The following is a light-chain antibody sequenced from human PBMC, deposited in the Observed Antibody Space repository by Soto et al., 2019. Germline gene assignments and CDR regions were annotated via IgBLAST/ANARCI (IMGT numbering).Light chain of an antibody. CDR1: QNIRTY. CDR3: QQSYNTPLT. Sequence: DIQMTQSPSSLSASVGDRVTISCRASQNIRTYLNWYQQKPGKAPKLLIYAASILQSGVPLRFSGSGSGTDFTLTITTLQPEDFAIYYCQQSYNTPLTFGGGTRVDIK. CDR2: AAS. V-gene: IGKV1-39*01. J-gene: IGKJ4*01.